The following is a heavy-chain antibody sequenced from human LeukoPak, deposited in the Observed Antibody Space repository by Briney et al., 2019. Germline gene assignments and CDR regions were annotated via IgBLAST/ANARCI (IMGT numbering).Heavy chain of an antibody. CDR3: AKVRWDNSGWYYLDS. Sequence: PGGSLRLSCAASGFSFKDYNMHWVRQAPGKGLEWVAVITYDGSNKYYTDSVKGRFTISRDNSKSTLYLQMNSLRAEDTAVYYCAKVRWDNSGWYYLDSWGQGTLVTVSS. CDR2: ITYDGSNK. CDR1: GFSFKDYN. J-gene: IGHJ4*02. V-gene: IGHV3-30*18. D-gene: IGHD6-19*01.